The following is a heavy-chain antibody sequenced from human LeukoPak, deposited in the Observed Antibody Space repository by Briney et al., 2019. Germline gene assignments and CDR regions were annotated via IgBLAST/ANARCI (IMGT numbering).Heavy chain of an antibody. D-gene: IGHD5-18*01. CDR1: GYTFTTYA. Sequence: ASVKVSRTASGYTFTTYAMHWVRQAPGQRLEWMGWSNAGNGNTKYTQEFQGRVTITRDTSGSTAYMEVSNLRSEDMAVYYCAREGGGYSYGLDYWGQGTLVTVSS. J-gene: IGHJ4*02. CDR3: AREGGGYSYGLDY. V-gene: IGHV1-3*02. CDR2: SNAGNGNT.